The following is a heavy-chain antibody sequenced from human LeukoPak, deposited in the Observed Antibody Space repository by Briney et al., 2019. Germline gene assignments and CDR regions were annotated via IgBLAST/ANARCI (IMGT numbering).Heavy chain of an antibody. CDR3: ARQVAGYCSGGDCYPI. V-gene: IGHV4-39*01. CDR1: GGSISSSSYY. D-gene: IGHD2-15*01. Sequence: PSETLSLTCTVSGGSISSSSYYWGWLRQPPGKGLEWLGTIYYSGTTYYNPSLKSRVTISVDTSRNQFSLKLSSVTAADTAVYYCARQVAGYCSGGDCYPIWGQGTMVTVSS. CDR2: IYYSGTT. J-gene: IGHJ3*02.